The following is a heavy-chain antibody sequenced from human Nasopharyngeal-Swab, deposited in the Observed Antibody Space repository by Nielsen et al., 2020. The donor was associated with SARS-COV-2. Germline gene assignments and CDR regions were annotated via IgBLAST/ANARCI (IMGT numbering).Heavy chain of an antibody. J-gene: IGHJ6*03. V-gene: IGHV3-30*18. CDR2: ISYDGSNK. D-gene: IGHD6-19*01. CDR1: GFTFSSYG. Sequence: GGSLRLSCAASGFTFSSYGMHWVRQAPGKGLEWVAVISYDGSNKYYADSVKGRFTISRDNSKNTLYLQMNSLRAEDTAVYYCAKSPGGWYGSGYYYYMDVWGKGTTVTVSS. CDR3: AKSPGGWYGSGYYYYMDV.